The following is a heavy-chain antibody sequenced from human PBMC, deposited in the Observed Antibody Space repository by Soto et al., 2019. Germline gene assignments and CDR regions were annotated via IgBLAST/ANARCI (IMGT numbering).Heavy chain of an antibody. D-gene: IGHD1-26*01. CDR3: ARDGGGATFDY. Sequence: QVQLVQSGAEVRKPGSSVKVSCEASGGTFSSYALNWMRQAPGQGLEWMGGIIPLFGTTTYAEKFQGRVTITADESTRTVFVELSSLTSEDTAVYYCARDGGGATFDYWGQGTLVTVSS. CDR1: GGTFSSYA. CDR2: IIPLFGTT. V-gene: IGHV1-69*12. J-gene: IGHJ4*02.